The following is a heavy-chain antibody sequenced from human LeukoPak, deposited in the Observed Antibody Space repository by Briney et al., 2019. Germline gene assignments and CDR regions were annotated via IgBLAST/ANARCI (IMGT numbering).Heavy chain of an antibody. CDR2: SNSGSSAI. Sequence: PGGSLRLSCAASGFTFSSYAMNWVRQAPGRGLEGISYSNSGSSAIYYADSVKGRFTISRDNAKNSLYLQMNTLRADDTAVYYCARDFGESYAMDVWGQGTTVIVSS. J-gene: IGHJ6*02. V-gene: IGHV3-48*04. CDR3: ARDFGESYAMDV. D-gene: IGHD2-21*01. CDR1: GFTFSSYA.